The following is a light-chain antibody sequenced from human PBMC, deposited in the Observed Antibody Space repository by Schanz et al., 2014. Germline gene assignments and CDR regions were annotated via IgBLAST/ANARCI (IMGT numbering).Light chain of an antibody. CDR3: SSYAGSNNLV. V-gene: IGLV2-8*01. CDR2: EVT. CDR1: SSDVGSYNL. J-gene: IGLJ2*01. Sequence: QSVLTQPPSASGSPGQSVTISCTGTSSDVGSYNLVSWYQQHPGQAPKLVIYEVTKRPSGVPDRFSGSKSGNTASLTVSGLQAEDEADYYCSSYAGSNNLVFGGGTKLTVL.